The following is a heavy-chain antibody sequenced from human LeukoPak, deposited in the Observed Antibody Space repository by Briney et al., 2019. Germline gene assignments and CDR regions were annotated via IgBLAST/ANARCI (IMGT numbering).Heavy chain of an antibody. CDR3: TRLRDSDDY. CDR1: GFTFSSYA. V-gene: IGHV3-73*01. CDR2: IRSKANSYAT. Sequence: GGSLRLSCAASGFTFSSYAMHWVRQASGKGLEWVGRIRSKANSYATAYAASVKGRFTISRDDSKNTAYLQMNSLKTEDTAVYYCTRLRDSDDYWGQGTLVTVSS. J-gene: IGHJ4*02.